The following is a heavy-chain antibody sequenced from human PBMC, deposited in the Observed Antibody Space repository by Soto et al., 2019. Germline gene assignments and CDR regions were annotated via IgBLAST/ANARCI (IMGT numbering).Heavy chain of an antibody. Sequence: ASVKVSCKASGYTFTSYDINWVRQATGQGLEWMGWMNPNSGNTGYAQKFQGRVTMTRNTSISTAYMELSSLRSEDTAVYCCARGGCRDTSCYAFFYYYYGMDVWGQGTTVTVSS. CDR2: MNPNSGNT. V-gene: IGHV1-8*01. J-gene: IGHJ6*02. CDR1: GYTFTSYD. D-gene: IGHD2-2*01. CDR3: ARGGCRDTSCYAFFYYYYGMDV.